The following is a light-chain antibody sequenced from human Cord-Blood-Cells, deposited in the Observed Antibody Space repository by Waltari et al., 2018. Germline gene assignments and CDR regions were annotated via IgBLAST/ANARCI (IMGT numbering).Light chain of an antibody. J-gene: IGLJ2*01. Sequence: QSALPQPASVSWSPGQSITISCTGTSSDVGGYNYVSWYQQHPGKAPRLMIYDVSNRPSGVSTRFSGSQSGNTASLAISGLQAEDAADYYCSSYTSSSTGVFGGGTKLTVL. V-gene: IGLV2-14*01. CDR1: SSDVGGYNY. CDR2: DVS. CDR3: SSYTSSSTGV.